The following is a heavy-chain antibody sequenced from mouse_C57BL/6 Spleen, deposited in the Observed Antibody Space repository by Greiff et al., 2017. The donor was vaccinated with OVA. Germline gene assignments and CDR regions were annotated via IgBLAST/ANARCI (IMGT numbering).Heavy chain of an antibody. D-gene: IGHD1-1*01. CDR1: GYTFTSYG. CDR3: AGGYGSSYAMDY. J-gene: IGHJ4*01. Sequence: VKVVESGAELARPGASVKLSCKASGYTFTSYGISWVKQRTGQGLEWIGEIYPRSGNTYYNEKFKGKATLTADKSSSTAYMELRSLTSEDSAVYFCAGGYGSSYAMDYWGQGTSVTVSS. V-gene: IGHV1-81*01. CDR2: IYPRSGNT.